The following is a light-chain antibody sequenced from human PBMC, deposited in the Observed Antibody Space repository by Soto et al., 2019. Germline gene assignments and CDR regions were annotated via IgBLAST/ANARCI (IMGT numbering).Light chain of an antibody. V-gene: IGKV1-6*01. CDR1: QGIRND. J-gene: IGKJ1*01. Sequence: AIQMTQSPSSLSASVGDRVTITCRASQGIRNDLGWYQQKPGKAPKLLIYAASSLQSGVPPRFSGSGSGTDFTLTTSSLQPEDFATYYCLQDYNYPPTFGQGTKVDIK. CDR3: LQDYNYPPT. CDR2: AAS.